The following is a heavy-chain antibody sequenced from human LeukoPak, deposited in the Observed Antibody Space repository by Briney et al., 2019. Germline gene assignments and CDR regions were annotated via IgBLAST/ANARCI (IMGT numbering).Heavy chain of an antibody. CDR1: GDFFSGYY. J-gene: IGHJ6*03. V-gene: IGHV4-34*01. D-gene: IGHD3-10*01. CDR2: INHSGST. Sequence: PSETLSLTCAVYGDFFSGYYWSWIRQPPGKGLEWIGEINHSGSTNYNPSLKSRVTISLDTSKNQFSLKLSSVTAADTAVYYCARTTMVRGTYYMDVWGKGTTVTVSS. CDR3: ARTTMVRGTYYMDV.